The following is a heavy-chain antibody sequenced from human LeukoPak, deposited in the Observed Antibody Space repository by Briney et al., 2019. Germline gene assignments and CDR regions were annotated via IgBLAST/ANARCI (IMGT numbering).Heavy chain of an antibody. J-gene: IGHJ4*02. D-gene: IGHD1-7*01. CDR3: ARRGTGTTHFDY. CDR2: IYTSGST. Sequence: SETLSLTCTVYGGSISSYYWSWIRQPPGEGLEWIGYIYTSGSTNYNPSLKSRVTISVDTSKNQFSLKLSSVTAADTAVYYCARRGTGTTHFDYWGQGTLVTVSS. V-gene: IGHV4-4*09. CDR1: GGSISSYY.